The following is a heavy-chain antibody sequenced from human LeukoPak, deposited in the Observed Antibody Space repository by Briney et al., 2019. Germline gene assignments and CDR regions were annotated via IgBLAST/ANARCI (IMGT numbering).Heavy chain of an antibody. CDR1: GGSFSGYY. D-gene: IGHD6-25*01. CDR3: ARPGGSGWPWGY. J-gene: IGHJ4*02. CDR2: INHSGST. V-gene: IGHV4-34*01. Sequence: SETLSLTCAVYGGSFSGYYWSWIRQPPGKGLEWIGEINHSGSTNYNPSLKSRVTISVDAYNNQFSLQQIYVLSADRAVFYYARPGGSGWPWGYWGQGTLST.